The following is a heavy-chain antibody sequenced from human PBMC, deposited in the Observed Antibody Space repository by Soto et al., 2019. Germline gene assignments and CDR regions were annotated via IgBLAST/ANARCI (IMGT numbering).Heavy chain of an antibody. CDR1: GFSFDRYA. Sequence: GGSLRLSCAASGFSFDRYAMHWVRQVPGRGLEWVAGLNWRGDNIAYADSVKGRFTISRDNAKHSLFLQMDSLRAEDTAVYYCAKDRDYPRDYFHYWGQGTLVTVSS. D-gene: IGHD3-10*01. V-gene: IGHV3-9*01. CDR3: AKDRDYPRDYFHY. CDR2: LNWRGDNI. J-gene: IGHJ4*02.